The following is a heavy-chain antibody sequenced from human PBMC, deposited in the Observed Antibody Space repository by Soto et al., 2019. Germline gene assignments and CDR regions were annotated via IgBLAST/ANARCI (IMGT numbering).Heavy chain of an antibody. D-gene: IGHD3-9*01. Sequence: PSETLSLTCAVYGGSFSGYYWNWIRQPPGKGLEWIGEINHSGSTNYNPSLKSRVTISVDTSKNQFSLRLSSVTAADTAVYYCARLEVAYDILTGYYIYYYGMDVWGQGTTVTVSS. CDR2: INHSGST. V-gene: IGHV4-34*01. CDR3: ARLEVAYDILTGYYIYYYGMDV. CDR1: GGSFSGYY. J-gene: IGHJ6*02.